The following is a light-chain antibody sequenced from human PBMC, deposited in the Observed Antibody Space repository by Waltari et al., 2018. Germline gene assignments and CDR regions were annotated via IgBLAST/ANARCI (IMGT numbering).Light chain of an antibody. CDR1: NIGNKN. CDR2: RDN. V-gene: IGLV3-9*01. J-gene: IGLJ2*01. CDR3: QVWDSSVV. Sequence: SYEVAQSLSASVALGQTARITWGGNNIGNKNVNWYQQKPGQAPVLVIYRDNNRPSGIPERFSGSNSGNTATLTISRAQAGDEADYYCQVWDSSVVFGGGTKLTVL.